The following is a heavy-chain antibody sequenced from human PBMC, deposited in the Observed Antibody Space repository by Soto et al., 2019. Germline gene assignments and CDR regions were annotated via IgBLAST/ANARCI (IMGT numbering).Heavy chain of an antibody. CDR2: INHSGST. J-gene: IGHJ4*02. CDR3: AREHYGSGSYYKGPLYYFDY. V-gene: IGHV4-34*01. D-gene: IGHD3-10*01. CDR1: GGSFSGYY. Sequence: SETLSLTCAVYGGSFSGYYWSWIRQPPGKGLEWIGEINHSGSTNYNPSLKSRVTISVDTSKNQFSLKLSSVTAADTAVYYCAREHYGSGSYYKGPLYYFDYWGQGTLVTVSS.